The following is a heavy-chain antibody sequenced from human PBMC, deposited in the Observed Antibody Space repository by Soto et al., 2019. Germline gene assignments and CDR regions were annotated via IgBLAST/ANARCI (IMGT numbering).Heavy chain of an antibody. CDR1: GFTFSSYA. D-gene: IGHD5-18*01. CDR2: ISTSGGST. J-gene: IGHJ4*02. CDR3: AKDGLGAYSYGSYYFDY. V-gene: IGHV3-23*01. Sequence: GGSLRLSCAASGFTFSSYAMSWVRQAPGKGLEWVSTISTSGGSTYYADSVKGRFTISRDNSKNTLYLQMNSLRAEDTAVYYCAKDGLGAYSYGSYYFDYWGQGTQVTVSS.